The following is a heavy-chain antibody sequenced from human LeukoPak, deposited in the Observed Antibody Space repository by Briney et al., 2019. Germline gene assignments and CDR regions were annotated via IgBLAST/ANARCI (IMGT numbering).Heavy chain of an antibody. CDR3: AKGGLSRAGLDF. D-gene: IGHD5/OR15-5a*01. J-gene: IGHJ4*02. Sequence: PGGSLRLSPAASGFTFSSYAMTWVCQAPGKGLEWVSPIIDRVHKTYYADSVKGRFTISRDNSKNTLYLQMNSRRAEDTAVYYCAKGGLSRAGLDFWGQGTLVTVSS. CDR2: IIDRVHKT. CDR1: GFTFSSYA. V-gene: IGHV3-23*01.